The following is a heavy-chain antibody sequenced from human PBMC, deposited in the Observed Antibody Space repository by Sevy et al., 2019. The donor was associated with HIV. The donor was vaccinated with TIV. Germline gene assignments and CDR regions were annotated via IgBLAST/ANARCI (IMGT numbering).Heavy chain of an antibody. J-gene: IGHJ4*02. CDR2: ISGSGNSE. CDR3: AKGGRSYGDSYFDY. CDR1: GFTFSISA. D-gene: IGHD5-18*01. V-gene: IGHV3-23*01. Sequence: GGSLRLSCAASGFTFSISAMTWVRQAPGKGLEWVSGISGSGNSEYYADSVKGRFTISRDNTKNTLSLQMNSMRAEDTAVYYCAKGGRSYGDSYFDYWGQGTLVTVSS.